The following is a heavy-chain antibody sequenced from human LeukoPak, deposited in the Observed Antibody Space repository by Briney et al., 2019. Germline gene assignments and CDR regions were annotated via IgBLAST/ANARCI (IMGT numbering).Heavy chain of an antibody. D-gene: IGHD2-15*01. J-gene: IGHJ4*02. Sequence: GGSLRLSCAASGFTFSNYEMNWVRQAPGMGLEWVSYITSSGPTAFYADSVKGRFNISRDNAQNSLFLQMNNLTAEDTAIYYCARLGFCSDGSCYSLDYWGQGILVTVSP. CDR3: ARLGFCSDGSCYSLDY. V-gene: IGHV3-48*03. CDR2: ITSSGPTA. CDR1: GFTFSNYE.